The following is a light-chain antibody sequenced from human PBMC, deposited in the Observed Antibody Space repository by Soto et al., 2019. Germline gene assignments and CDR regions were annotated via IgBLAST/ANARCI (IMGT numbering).Light chain of an antibody. CDR1: SSDVGGYNY. CDR2: EVS. V-gene: IGLV2-14*01. J-gene: IGLJ2*01. CDR3: SSYTSTNTLV. Sequence: QSALTQPASVSGSPGQSITISCTGTSSDVGGYNYVSWYQQHPGKAPKLMIYEVSNRPSGVSNRFSGSKSGNTSSLTVSGLQAEDEADYYCSSYTSTNTLVFGGGTHLTVL.